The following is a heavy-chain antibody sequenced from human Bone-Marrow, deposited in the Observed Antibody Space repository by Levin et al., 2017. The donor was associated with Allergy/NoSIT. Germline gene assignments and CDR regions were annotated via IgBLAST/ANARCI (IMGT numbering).Heavy chain of an antibody. CDR1: GGSIRRGDYY. J-gene: IGHJ5*02. D-gene: IGHD2/OR15-2a*01. Sequence: SETLSLTCTVSGGSIRRGDYYWSWIRQPPGKGLEWIGYIYFTGSTSYNPSLKSRISMSVDTSENRFSLKLSSLTAADTAVYYCARVTARVIDPWFDPWGQGTLVTVSS. V-gene: IGHV4-30-4*01. CDR3: ARVTARVIDPWFDP. CDR2: IYFTGST.